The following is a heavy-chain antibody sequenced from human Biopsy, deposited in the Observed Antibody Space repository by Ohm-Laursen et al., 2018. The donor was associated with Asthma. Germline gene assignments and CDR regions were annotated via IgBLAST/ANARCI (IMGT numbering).Heavy chain of an antibody. J-gene: IGHJ6*02. V-gene: IGHV1-69*13. Sequence: ASVKASCKAPGGTFSNFAISWVRQAPGQGLEWLGGIMTVFGTTNYAQKFQGRVTITADESTSTAYMEVTSLRSEDTSIYYCARCQVGYSSGWSLLLKKIYYSGMDVWGQGTAVTVSS. CDR3: ARCQVGYSSGWSLLLKKIYYSGMDV. D-gene: IGHD6-19*01. CDR2: IMTVFGTT. CDR1: GGTFSNFA.